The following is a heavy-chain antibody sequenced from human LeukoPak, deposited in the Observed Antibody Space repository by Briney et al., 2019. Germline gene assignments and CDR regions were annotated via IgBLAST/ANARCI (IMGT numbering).Heavy chain of an antibody. CDR2: IYPGDSDT. J-gene: IGHJ3*02. Sequence: GESLKIYCKGSGYSFTSYWIGWVRQMPGKGLEWMGIIYPGDSDTRYIPSFQGQVTISADKSISTPYLQWSSLKASDTAMYYCASPPLYCSGGSCSWSDAFDIWGQGTMVTVSS. D-gene: IGHD2-15*01. CDR1: GYSFTSYW. CDR3: ASPPLYCSGGSCSWSDAFDI. V-gene: IGHV5-51*01.